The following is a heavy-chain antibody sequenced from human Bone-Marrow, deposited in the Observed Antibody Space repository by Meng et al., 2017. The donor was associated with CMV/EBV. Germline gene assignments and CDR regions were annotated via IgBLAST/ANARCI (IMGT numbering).Heavy chain of an antibody. CDR3: AKVNWGSPFDY. CDR1: GFTFSNYA. CDR2: ISGSGATT. J-gene: IGHJ4*02. V-gene: IGHV3-23*01. D-gene: IGHD7-27*01. Sequence: LSCTASGFTFSNYAMNWVRQAPGKGLESVSAISGSGATTDYADSVMGRFTISRDNSKNTLYLQMNSLRAEDTAVYFCAKVNWGSPFDYWGQGTLVTVSS.